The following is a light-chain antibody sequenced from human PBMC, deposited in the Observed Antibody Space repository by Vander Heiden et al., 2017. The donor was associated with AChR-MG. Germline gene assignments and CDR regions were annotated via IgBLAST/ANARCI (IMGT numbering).Light chain of an antibody. V-gene: IGKV1-39*01. Sequence: DRVTITCRASQSISSSLNWYQQKPGKVPKLLIYGASSLQSGVPSRFSGSGSGTDFTVTISSLQPEDFATYYCQQSYSSPYTFGQGTKLEIK. CDR2: GAS. J-gene: IGKJ2*01. CDR3: QQSYSSPYT. CDR1: QSISSS.